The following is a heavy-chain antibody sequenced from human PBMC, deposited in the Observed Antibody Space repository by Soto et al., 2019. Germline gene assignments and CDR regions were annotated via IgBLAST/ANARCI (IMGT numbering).Heavy chain of an antibody. V-gene: IGHV3-53*01. J-gene: IGHJ6*02. CDR1: GFTVSSNY. Sequence: GGSLRLSCAASGFTVSSNYMSWVRQAPGKGLEWVSDIYSGGSTYYADSVKGRFTISRDNSKNTLYLQMNSLRAEDTAVYYCARRPGIAAAGTMLERYYYYGMGVWGQGTTVTVSS. CDR3: ARRPGIAAAGTMLERYYYYGMGV. CDR2: IYSGGST. D-gene: IGHD6-13*01.